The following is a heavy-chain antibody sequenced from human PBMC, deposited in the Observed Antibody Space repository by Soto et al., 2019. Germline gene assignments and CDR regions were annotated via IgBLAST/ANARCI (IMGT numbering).Heavy chain of an antibody. D-gene: IGHD6-13*01. CDR3: ARGLAAVPRAFDY. J-gene: IGHJ4*02. CDR2: VYYTGTT. Sequence: TSETLSLTCTVSGGSISSYFYIWVRQPPGKGLEWIGSVYYTGTTDYNPSLKSRVTISVDTSKTQFSLNLRSVTAADTAVYYCARGLAAVPRAFDYWGRGTLVTVSS. V-gene: IGHV4-59*01. CDR1: GGSISSYF.